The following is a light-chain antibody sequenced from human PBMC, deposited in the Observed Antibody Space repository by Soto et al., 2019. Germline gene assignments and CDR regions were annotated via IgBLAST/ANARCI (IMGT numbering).Light chain of an antibody. V-gene: IGKV1-5*01. CDR3: QQYNSYWT. Sequence: DIQMTQSPSTLSASVGDRVSITCRASQSFSNWLAWYQQKPGKAPKLLIYDVSSLENGVPSRFSGSGSGTEFTLTISSLQPDDSAIYYCQQYNSYWTFGQGTKVEIK. CDR1: QSFSNW. CDR2: DVS. J-gene: IGKJ1*01.